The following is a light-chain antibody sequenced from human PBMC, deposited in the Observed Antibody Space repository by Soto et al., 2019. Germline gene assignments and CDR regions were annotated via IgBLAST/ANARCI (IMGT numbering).Light chain of an antibody. CDR2: EVS. CDR3: SSYTSSRAYV. J-gene: IGLJ1*01. CDR1: SSDVGGYNY. Sequence: QSALTQPASVSGSPGQSITISCTGTSSDVGGYNYVSWYQQQSGKAPKLMIHEVSNRPSRVSSRFSGSKSGNTASLTISGLQAEDEADYYCSSYTSSRAYVFGIGTKVTVL. V-gene: IGLV2-14*01.